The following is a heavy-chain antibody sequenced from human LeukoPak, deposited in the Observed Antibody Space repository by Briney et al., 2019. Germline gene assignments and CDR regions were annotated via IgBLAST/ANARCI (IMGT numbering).Heavy chain of an antibody. CDR1: GGSFSGYY. CDR3: ARGKDYYGSVLDY. Sequence: SETLSLTCAVYGGSFSGYYWSWIRQPPGKGLEWIGEINHSGSTNYNPSLKSRVTISVDTSKNQFSLKLSSVTAADTAVYYCARGKDYYGSVLDYWGQGTLSPSPQ. CDR2: INHSGST. J-gene: IGHJ4*02. D-gene: IGHD3-10*01. V-gene: IGHV4-34*01.